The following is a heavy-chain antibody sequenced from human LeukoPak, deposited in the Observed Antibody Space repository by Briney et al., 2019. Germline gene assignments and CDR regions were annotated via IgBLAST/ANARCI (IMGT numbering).Heavy chain of an antibody. CDR3: ARASRVRNDAFDI. CDR1: GGSFSGYY. J-gene: IGHJ3*02. Sequence: SETLSLTCAVYGGSFSGYYWSWIRQPPGKGLEWIGEINHSGSTNYNPSLKSRVTISVDTSKNQFSLKLSSVTAADTAVYYCARASRVRNDAFDIWGQGTMVTVSS. CDR2: INHSGST. V-gene: IGHV4-34*01. D-gene: IGHD6-13*01.